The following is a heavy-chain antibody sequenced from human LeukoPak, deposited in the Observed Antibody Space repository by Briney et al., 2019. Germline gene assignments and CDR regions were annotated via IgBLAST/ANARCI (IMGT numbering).Heavy chain of an antibody. Sequence: PSETLSLTCTVSGGSISSYYWSWIRQPPGKGLEWIGYIYYSGSTNYNPSLKSRVTISVDTSKNQFSLKLSSVTAADTAVYYCARDRMVRGVITFFDYWGQGTLVTVSS. J-gene: IGHJ4*02. D-gene: IGHD3-10*01. CDR2: IYYSGST. CDR3: ARDRMVRGVITFFDY. CDR1: GGSISSYY. V-gene: IGHV4-59*01.